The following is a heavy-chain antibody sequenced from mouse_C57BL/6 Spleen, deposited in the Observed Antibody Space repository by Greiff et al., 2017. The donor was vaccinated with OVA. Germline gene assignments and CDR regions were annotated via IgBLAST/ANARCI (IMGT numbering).Heavy chain of an antibody. Sequence: QVHVKQPGAELVKPGASVKLSCKASGYTFTSYWMHWVKQRPGQGLEWIGMIHPNSGSTNYNEKFKSKATLTVDKSSSTAYMQLSSLTSEDSAVYYCARYDYDSFAYWGQGTLVTVSA. CDR1: GYTFTSYW. CDR3: ARYDYDSFAY. D-gene: IGHD2-4*01. J-gene: IGHJ3*01. V-gene: IGHV1-64*01. CDR2: IHPNSGST.